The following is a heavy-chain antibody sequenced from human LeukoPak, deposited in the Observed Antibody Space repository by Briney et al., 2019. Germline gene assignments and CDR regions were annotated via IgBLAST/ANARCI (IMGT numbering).Heavy chain of an antibody. V-gene: IGHV3-33*01. CDR3: ARAPNYDTLTGYYGDYYFDY. D-gene: IGHD3-9*01. J-gene: IGHJ4*02. CDR2: IWYDGSNK. CDR1: GFTFSSYG. Sequence: GGPLRLSCAASGFTFSSYGMHWVRQAPGKGLEWVAVIWYDGSNKYYADSVKGRFTISRDNSKNALYLQMNSLRAEDTAVYYCARAPNYDTLTGYYGDYYFDYWGQGTLVTVSS.